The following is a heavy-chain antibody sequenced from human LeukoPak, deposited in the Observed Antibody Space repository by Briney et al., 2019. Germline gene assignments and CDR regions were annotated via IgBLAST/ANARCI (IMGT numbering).Heavy chain of an antibody. J-gene: IGHJ3*02. D-gene: IGHD3-22*01. V-gene: IGHV3-21*01. Sequence: GGSLRLSCAASGFTFSSYSMNWVRQAPGKGLEWVSSISSSSSYIYYADSVKGRFTISRDNAKNSLYLQMNSLRAEDTAVYYCARDYYYDSSGYYSPVGAFDIWGQGTMVTVSS. CDR3: ARDYYYDSSGYYSPVGAFDI. CDR1: GFTFSSYS. CDR2: ISSSSSYI.